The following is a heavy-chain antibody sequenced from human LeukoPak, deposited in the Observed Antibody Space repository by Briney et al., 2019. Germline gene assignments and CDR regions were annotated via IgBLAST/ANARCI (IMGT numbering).Heavy chain of an antibody. V-gene: IGHV4-59*08. D-gene: IGHD3-10*01. CDR3: ARKIRSGLDY. CDR1: GGSISSYY. J-gene: IGHJ4*02. Sequence: SETLSLTCTVSGGSISSYYWSWIRQPPGEGLEWVGNIYYTGSTSYNPYLKSRVTILVDTSKNQFSLKLNYVNAADTAVYYCARKIRSGLDYWGQGSLVTVSS. CDR2: IYYTGST.